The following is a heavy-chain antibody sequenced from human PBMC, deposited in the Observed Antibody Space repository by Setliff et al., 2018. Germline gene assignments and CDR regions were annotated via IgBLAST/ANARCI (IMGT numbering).Heavy chain of an antibody. CDR1: GGSISNYY. V-gene: IGHV4-4*07. J-gene: IGHJ6*03. Sequence: SETLSLTCTVSGGSISNYYWSWIRQPAGKGLEWIGRIYTSGSTNYNPSLKSRVTMSVDTSKNQFSLKLSSVTAADMAVYYCAREQWLDPPGYYYMDVWAKGTTVTVSS. D-gene: IGHD6-19*01. CDR2: IYTSGST. CDR3: AREQWLDPPGYYYMDV.